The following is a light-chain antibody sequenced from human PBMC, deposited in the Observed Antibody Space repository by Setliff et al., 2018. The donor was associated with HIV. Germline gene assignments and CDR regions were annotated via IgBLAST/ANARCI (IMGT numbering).Light chain of an antibody. V-gene: IGLV2-14*01. CDR3: CSHAGGRTCL. Sequence: QSALAQPASVSGSPGQSITISCTGSKSDVGGYNYVSWYQQHPGKAPKLMIYEVSNRPSGVSNRFSGSKSGNTASLTISGLQAEDEADYYCCSHAGGRTCLFGAGTKVTVL. J-gene: IGLJ1*01. CDR2: EVS. CDR1: KSDVGGYNY.